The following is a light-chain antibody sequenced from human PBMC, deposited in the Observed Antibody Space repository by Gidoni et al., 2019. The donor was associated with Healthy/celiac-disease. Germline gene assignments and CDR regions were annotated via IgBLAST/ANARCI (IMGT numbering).Light chain of an antibody. CDR3: SSYTSSSTV. CDR2: DVS. J-gene: IGLJ1*01. Sequence: QSALPQPASVSGSPGQSITISCTGTSSDVGGYTYVSWYQQHPGKAPKLMIYDVSNRPSGVSNRFSGSKSGNTASLTISGLQAEDEADYYCSSYTSSSTVFGTGTKVTVL. CDR1: SSDVGGYTY. V-gene: IGLV2-14*03.